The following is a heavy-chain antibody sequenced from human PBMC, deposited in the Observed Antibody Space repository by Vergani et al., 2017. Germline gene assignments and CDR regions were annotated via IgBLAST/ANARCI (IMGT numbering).Heavy chain of an antibody. CDR3: ARPNWGYGGMDV. D-gene: IGHD7-27*01. Sequence: QVQLVQSGAEVKKPGSSVKVSCKASGGTFSSYAISWVRQAPGQGLEWMGRISNHNGKTDYSQKFQGRVTMTTDISASTAYMELRSLRSDDTAMYYCARPNWGYGGMDVWGQGTTVTVSS. V-gene: IGHV1-18*01. CDR1: GGTFSSYA. CDR2: ISNHNGKT. J-gene: IGHJ6*02.